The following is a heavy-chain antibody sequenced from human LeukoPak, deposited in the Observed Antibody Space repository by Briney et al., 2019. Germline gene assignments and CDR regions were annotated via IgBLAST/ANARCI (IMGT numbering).Heavy chain of an antibody. D-gene: IGHD6-6*01. CDR1: GGSISSGGYY. CDR3: ARRGIAARRYDY. V-gene: IGHV4-39*07. J-gene: IGHJ4*02. CDR2: INHSGST. Sequence: PSETLSLTCTVSGGSISSGGYYWSWIRQPPGKGLEWIGEINHSGSTNYNPSLKSRVTISVDTSKNQFSPKLSSVTAADTAVYYCARRGIAARRYDYWGQGTLVTVSS.